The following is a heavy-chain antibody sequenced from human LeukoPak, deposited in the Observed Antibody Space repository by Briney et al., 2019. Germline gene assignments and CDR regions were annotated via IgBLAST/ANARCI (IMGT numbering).Heavy chain of an antibody. CDR2: IKQDGSQK. CDR1: GFTFSNFW. Sequence: GGSLRLSCAASGFTFSNFWMTWVRQAPGKGLEWVAIIKQDGSQKYYVDSVKGRFTISRDNARNSLYLQMNSLRAEDTAVYWAVAGTTYWGQGTLVTVST. D-gene: IGHD6-19*01. V-gene: IGHV3-7*05. CDR3: VAGTTY. J-gene: IGHJ4*02.